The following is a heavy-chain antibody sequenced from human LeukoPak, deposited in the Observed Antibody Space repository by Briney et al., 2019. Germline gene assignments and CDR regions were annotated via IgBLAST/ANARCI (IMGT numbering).Heavy chain of an antibody. J-gene: IGHJ4*02. CDR3: ARVGGYYDTLYFDY. V-gene: IGHV4-59*08. CDR1: GGSISSYY. D-gene: IGHD3-22*01. CDR2: IYYSGST. Sequence: SETLSLTCTVSGGSISSYYWSWIRQPPGKGLEWIGYIYYSGSTYYNPSLKSRVTISVDTSKNQFSLKLSSVTAADTAVYYCARVGGYYDTLYFDYWGQGTLVTVSS.